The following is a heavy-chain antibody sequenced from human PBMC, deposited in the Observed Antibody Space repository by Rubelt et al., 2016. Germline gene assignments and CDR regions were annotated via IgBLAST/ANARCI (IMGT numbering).Heavy chain of an antibody. Sequence: RAAGEGLEWIGIINPSGSSTSYAQRFQGRVTMTRDTSTSTVYMELSSLRSEDTAVYYCARDHCSGGRCYSHYWGQGTLVTVSS. CDR3: ARDHCSGGRCYSHY. J-gene: IGHJ4*02. V-gene: IGHV1-46*01. D-gene: IGHD2-15*01. CDR2: INPSGSST.